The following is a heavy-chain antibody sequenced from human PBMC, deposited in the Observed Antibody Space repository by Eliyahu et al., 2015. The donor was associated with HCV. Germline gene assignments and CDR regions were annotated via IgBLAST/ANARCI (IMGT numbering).Heavy chain of an antibody. CDR2: XSSSSSYI. J-gene: IGHJ4*02. CDR1: GFTFSSYS. Sequence: EVQLVESGGGLVKPGGSLRLSCAASGFTFSSYSMNWVRQXPGKGLEWVSSXSSSSSYIYYADSVKGRFTISRDNAKNSLYLQMNSLRAEDTAVYYCARDPNTMVRGGSDYWGQGTLVTVSS. CDR3: ARDPNTMVRGGSDY. D-gene: IGHD3-10*01. V-gene: IGHV3-21*01.